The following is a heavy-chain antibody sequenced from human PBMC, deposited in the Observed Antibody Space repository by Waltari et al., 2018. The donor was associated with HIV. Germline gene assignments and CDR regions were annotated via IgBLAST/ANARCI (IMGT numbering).Heavy chain of an antibody. V-gene: IGHV3-74*01. CDR2: INIPGTST. CDR1: RFTFPHYW. CDR3: TRGLWSGYEYYFDS. J-gene: IGHJ4*02. D-gene: IGHD5-12*01. Sequence: EVQLMESGGGLVQPGGSLRLSGAASRFTFPHYWLHWVTQAPGKGMVGVSRINIPGTSTDYADSVEGRFTVYRDNAKSTVYLQMNSLRAEDTAVYYCTRGLWSGYEYYFDSWGQGTLVTVSS.